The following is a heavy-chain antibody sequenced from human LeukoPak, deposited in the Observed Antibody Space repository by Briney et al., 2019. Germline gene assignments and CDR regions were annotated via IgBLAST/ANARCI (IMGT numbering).Heavy chain of an antibody. Sequence: PSETLSLTCTVSGGSISSYYWSWIRQPPGKGLEWIGYIYYSGSTNYNPSLKSRVTISVDTSKNQFSLKLSSVTAADAAVYYCARDSGAGTAPLLPDYWGQGTLATVSS. CDR1: GGSISSYY. CDR2: IYYSGST. CDR3: ARDSGAGTAPLLPDY. J-gene: IGHJ4*02. D-gene: IGHD6-19*01. V-gene: IGHV4-59*01.